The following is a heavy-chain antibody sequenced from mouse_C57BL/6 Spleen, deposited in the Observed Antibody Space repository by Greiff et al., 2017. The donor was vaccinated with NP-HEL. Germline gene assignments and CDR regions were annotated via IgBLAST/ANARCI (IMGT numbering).Heavy chain of an antibody. J-gene: IGHJ2*01. D-gene: IGHD2-5*01. CDR3: ASYSNYGGEFDY. CDR1: GYTFTSYW. CDR2: INPSNGGT. Sequence: QVQLKQPGTELVKPGASVKLSCKASGYTFTSYWMHWVKQRPGQGLEWIGNINPSNGGTNYNEKFKSKATLTVDKSSSTAYMQLSSLTSEDSAVYYCASYSNYGGEFDYWGQGTTLTVSS. V-gene: IGHV1-53*01.